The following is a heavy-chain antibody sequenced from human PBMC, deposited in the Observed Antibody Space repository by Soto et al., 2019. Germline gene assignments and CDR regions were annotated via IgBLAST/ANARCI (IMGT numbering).Heavy chain of an antibody. Sequence: PGGSLRPSCTTSGFTFNTYGMHWVRQAPGKGLEWVAIIWYDGSNKYYADSVKGRFTISRDNSKNTLYLQMNSLRAEDTALYYCARSDCTGAYCYSWPFNYGVDVWGQGTTVTVSS. CDR1: GFTFNTYG. CDR2: IWYDGSNK. V-gene: IGHV3-33*08. CDR3: ARSDCTGAYCYSWPFNYGVDV. J-gene: IGHJ6*02. D-gene: IGHD2-21*02.